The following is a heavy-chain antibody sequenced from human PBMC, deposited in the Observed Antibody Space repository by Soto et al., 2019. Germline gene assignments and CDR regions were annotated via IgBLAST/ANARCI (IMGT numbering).Heavy chain of an antibody. CDR3: ARSRTTVTPSGFQH. V-gene: IGHV4-59*01. CDR2: IYYSGST. J-gene: IGHJ1*01. D-gene: IGHD4-17*01. CDR1: GGSISSYY. Sequence: QVQLRESGPGLVKPSETLSLTCTVSGGSISSYYWSWIRQPPGKGLEWIGYIYYSGSTNYNPSLKSRVTISVDTSKNQFSLKLSSVTAADTAVYYCARSRTTVTPSGFQHWGQGTLVTVSS.